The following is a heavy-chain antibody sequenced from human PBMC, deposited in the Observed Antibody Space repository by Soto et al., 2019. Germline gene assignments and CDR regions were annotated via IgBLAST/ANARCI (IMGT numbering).Heavy chain of an antibody. Sequence: LGEFKKISCKGAGYTFIDYWIVWVRKITGKGLEWMGIIYPGDSDTRYSPSFQGQVTISADRSISTAYLQWSSLKASDTGMYYCARYPTLTDYFFHGMDVWGQGTTVTVSS. CDR2: IYPGDSDT. D-gene: IGHD4-17*01. V-gene: IGHV5-51*01. CDR3: ARYPTLTDYFFHGMDV. CDR1: GYTFIDYW. J-gene: IGHJ6*02.